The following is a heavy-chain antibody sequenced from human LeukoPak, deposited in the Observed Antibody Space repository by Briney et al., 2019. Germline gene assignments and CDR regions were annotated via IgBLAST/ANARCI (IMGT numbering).Heavy chain of an antibody. D-gene: IGHD3-3*01. V-gene: IGHV4-34*01. Sequence: SETLALTCAVYGGSFSGYYWSWIRQPPGKGLEWIGEINHSGSTNYNPSLKSRVTISVDTSKNQFSLKLSSVTAADTAVYYCARVGRDYDFWSGYYPLYYYYYMDVWGKGTTVTVSS. CDR2: INHSGST. CDR3: ARVGRDYDFWSGYYPLYYYYYMDV. CDR1: GGSFSGYY. J-gene: IGHJ6*03.